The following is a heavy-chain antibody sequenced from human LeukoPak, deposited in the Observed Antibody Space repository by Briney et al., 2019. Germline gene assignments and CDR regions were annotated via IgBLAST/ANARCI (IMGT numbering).Heavy chain of an antibody. Sequence: SETLSLTCSVSGGPIRSYYWSLIREPRGEGLEGIGYVYYGGSPTYNPSLKSRVTISADTSISLMLNSVTAADTAVYYCARRGGYGDYMDYWGQGILVTVSS. CDR2: VYYGGSP. D-gene: IGHD4-17*01. CDR3: ARRGGYGDYMDY. CDR1: GGPIRSYY. V-gene: IGHV4-59*08. J-gene: IGHJ4*02.